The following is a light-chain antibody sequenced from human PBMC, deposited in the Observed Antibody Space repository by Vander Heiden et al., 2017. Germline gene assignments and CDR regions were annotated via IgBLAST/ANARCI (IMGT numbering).Light chain of an antibody. V-gene: IGKV1-17*01. J-gene: IGKJ1*01. Sequence: DTQMTQSPPSLPASARDRGPITCRARQGSRNGLGWYQQKPGKAPKRLIYGTSTLQSGVPSRFSGSGSGTEFTLTISSLHPEDFATCYCLRHQSFPWTFGQGTKVEMK. CDR1: QGSRNG. CDR3: LRHQSFPWT. CDR2: GTS.